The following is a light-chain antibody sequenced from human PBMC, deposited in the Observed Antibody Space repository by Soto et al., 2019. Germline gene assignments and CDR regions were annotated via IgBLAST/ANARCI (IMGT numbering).Light chain of an antibody. CDR1: SSDVGGYNY. Sequence: QSALTQPASVSGSPGQSITISCTGTSSDVGGYNYVSWYQQHPGKAPKLMIYEVSNRPSGVFNRFSGSKSGNTAYLTISGLQAEDEADYYCSSYTSSSTVVFGGGTKLTVL. CDR2: EVS. V-gene: IGLV2-14*01. J-gene: IGLJ2*01. CDR3: SSYTSSSTVV.